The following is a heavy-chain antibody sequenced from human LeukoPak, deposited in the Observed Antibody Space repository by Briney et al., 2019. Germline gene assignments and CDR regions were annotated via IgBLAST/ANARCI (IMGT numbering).Heavy chain of an antibody. CDR3: ARALAWGGSSYSYYYMDV. Sequence: GASVKVSCKASGYTFSEYDLNWVRQATGQGLEWMGWINPNSGNAGYAQKFQGRVTMTRNTSISTAYMELSSLRSEDTAVYYCARALAWGGSSYSYYYMDVWDQGTTVTVSS. CDR2: INPNSGNA. D-gene: IGHD1-26*01. CDR1: GYTFSEYD. V-gene: IGHV1-8*01. J-gene: IGHJ6*03.